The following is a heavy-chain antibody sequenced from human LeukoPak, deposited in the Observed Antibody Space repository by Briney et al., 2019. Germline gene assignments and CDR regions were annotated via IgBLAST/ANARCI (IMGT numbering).Heavy chain of an antibody. D-gene: IGHD1-14*01. Sequence: ASVKVSCKASGGTFSSYAISWVRQAPGQGLEWMGRIIPILGIANYAQKFQGRVTITADKSTSTAYMELSSLRSEDTAVYYCARIPDVGASDMWGQGTMVTVSS. CDR1: GGTFSSYA. V-gene: IGHV1-69*04. J-gene: IGHJ3*02. CDR3: ARIPDVGASDM. CDR2: IIPILGIA.